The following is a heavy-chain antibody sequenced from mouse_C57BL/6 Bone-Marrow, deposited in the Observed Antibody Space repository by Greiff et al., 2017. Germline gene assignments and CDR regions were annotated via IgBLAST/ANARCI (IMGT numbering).Heavy chain of an antibody. CDR2: ISGGGSYT. CDR1: GFTFSSYA. D-gene: IGHD1-1*01. J-gene: IGHJ3*01. V-gene: IGHV5-4*01. Sequence: EVKLMESGGGLVKPGGSLKLSCAASGFTFSSYAMSWVRQTPEKRLEWVATISGGGSYTYYPDNVKGRFTISRDKAKNNLYLQMSHLKSEDTAMYYCAREDYGSGQFAYWGQGTLVTVSA. CDR3: AREDYGSGQFAY.